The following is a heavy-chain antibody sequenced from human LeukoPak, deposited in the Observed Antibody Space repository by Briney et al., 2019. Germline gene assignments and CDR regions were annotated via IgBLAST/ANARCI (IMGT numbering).Heavy chain of an antibody. CDR1: GFTLSNYS. CDR2: ISSSSSTI. V-gene: IGHV3-48*01. J-gene: IGHJ4*02. CDR3: ARDRWLQSRSRFPEPSGY. D-gene: IGHD5-24*01. Sequence: PGGTLRLSCAASGFTLSNYSMNWVRQAPGKGLEWVSYISSSSSTIYYADSVKGRFTISRDNAKNSLYLQMNSLRAEDTAVHYCARDRWLQSRSRFPEPSGYWGQGTLVTVSS.